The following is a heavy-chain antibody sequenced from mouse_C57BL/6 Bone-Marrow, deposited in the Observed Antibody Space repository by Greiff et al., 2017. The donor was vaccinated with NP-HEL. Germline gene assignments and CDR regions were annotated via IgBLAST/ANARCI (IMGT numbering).Heavy chain of an antibody. D-gene: IGHD1-1*01. V-gene: IGHV1-52*01. CDR1: GYTFTSYW. J-gene: IGHJ3*01. Sequence: VQLQQPGAELVRPGSSVKLSCKASGYTFTSYWMHWVKQRPIQGLEWIGNIDPSDSETNYNQKFKDKATLTVDKSSSTAYMQLSSLTSEDSAVYYCARYDLRDYGSTAWFAYWGQGTLVTVSA. CDR2: IDPSDSET. CDR3: ARYDLRDYGSTAWFAY.